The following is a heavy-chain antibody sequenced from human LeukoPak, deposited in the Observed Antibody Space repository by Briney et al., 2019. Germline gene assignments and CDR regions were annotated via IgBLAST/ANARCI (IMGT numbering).Heavy chain of an antibody. CDR2: IIPIFGTA. D-gene: IGHD2-2*01. CDR1: GGTFSSYA. J-gene: IGHJ5*02. Sequence: GASVKVSCKASGGTFSSYAISWVRQAPGQGLEWMGWIIPIFGTANYAQKFQGRVTITPDESTSTAYMELSSLGSEDTAVYYCAREGHCSSTSCYAGRIYNWFDPWGQGTLVTVSS. V-gene: IGHV1-69*01. CDR3: AREGHCSSTSCYAGRIYNWFDP.